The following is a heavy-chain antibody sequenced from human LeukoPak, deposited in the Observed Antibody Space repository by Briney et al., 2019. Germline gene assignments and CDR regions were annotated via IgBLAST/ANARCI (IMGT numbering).Heavy chain of an antibody. Sequence: ASVKVSCKASGYTFTDYGITWVRQAPGQGLEWMGWISAYNANANYAQKFQGRVTMTTDTSTSTVYMELRSLRSDDTAIYYCARTDYDILTGARMDVWGKGTTVTVSS. J-gene: IGHJ6*04. CDR1: GYTFTDYG. V-gene: IGHV1-18*04. D-gene: IGHD3-9*01. CDR3: ARTDYDILTGARMDV. CDR2: ISAYNANA.